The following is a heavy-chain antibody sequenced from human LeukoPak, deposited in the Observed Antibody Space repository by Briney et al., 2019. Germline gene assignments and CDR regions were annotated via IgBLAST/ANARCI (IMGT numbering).Heavy chain of an antibody. CDR3: ARALGSGGSCYSD. CDR2: IYYSGST. CDR1: GGSISSYY. Sequence: SETLSLTCTVSGGSISSYYWSWIRQPPGKGLEWIGYIYYSGSTNYNPSLKSRVTISVDTSKNQFSLKLSSVTAADTAVYYCARALGSGGSCYSDWGQGTLVTVPS. D-gene: IGHD2-15*01. J-gene: IGHJ4*02. V-gene: IGHV4-59*01.